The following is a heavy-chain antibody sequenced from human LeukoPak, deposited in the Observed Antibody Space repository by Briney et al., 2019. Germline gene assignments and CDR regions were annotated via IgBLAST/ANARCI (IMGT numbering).Heavy chain of an antibody. CDR3: ARDASSLTGTNHYYYYYMDV. CDR1: GFTFSSYW. CDR2: IKQDGSEK. J-gene: IGHJ6*03. D-gene: IGHD1-7*01. V-gene: IGHV3-7*01. Sequence: GGSLRLSCAASGFTFSSYWMSWVRQAPGKGLEWVANIKQDGSEKYYVDSVKGRFTISRDNAKNSLYLQMNSLRAEDTAVYYCARDASSLTGTNHYYYYYMDVWGKGTTVTVSS.